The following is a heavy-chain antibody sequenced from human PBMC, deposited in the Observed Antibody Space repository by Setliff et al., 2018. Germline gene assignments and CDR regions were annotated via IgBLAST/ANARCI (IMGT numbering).Heavy chain of an antibody. Sequence: SVKVSCKASGYTFTNYGITWVRQAPGQGLEWMAWISAYDGNTRFAQNYQGRVTLTTDTPTSTAYMELRGLISDDTAVYYCARSPPNRGSGSGWYGDFWGQGTLVTVSS. J-gene: IGHJ4*02. D-gene: IGHD6-19*01. V-gene: IGHV1-18*01. CDR1: GYTFTNYG. CDR2: ISAYDGNT. CDR3: ARSPPNRGSGSGWYGDF.